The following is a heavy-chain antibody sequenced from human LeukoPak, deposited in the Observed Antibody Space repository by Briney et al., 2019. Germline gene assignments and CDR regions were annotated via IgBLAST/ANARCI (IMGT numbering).Heavy chain of an antibody. V-gene: IGHV1-8*01. J-gene: IGHJ4*02. CDR1: GYTFTTYD. D-gene: IGHD5-18*01. CDR2: MNPNSGNT. Sequence: ASVKVSCKASGYTFTTYDINWVRQTTGQGLEWMGWMNPNSGNTGYAQRFQGRVTMTRDTSISTAYMELNSLTSEDTAVYYCAKNVRDTGTFDYWGQGTLVTVSS. CDR3: AKNVRDTGTFDY.